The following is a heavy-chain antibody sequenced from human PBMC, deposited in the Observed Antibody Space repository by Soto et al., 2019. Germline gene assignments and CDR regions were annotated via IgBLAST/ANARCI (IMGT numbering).Heavy chain of an antibody. CDR2: IKHDGSEI. D-gene: IGHD5-18*01. CDR1: GFGFSGYS. V-gene: IGHV3-30-3*01. J-gene: IGHJ6*02. Sequence: QVQLVESGGGVVQPGGSLRLSCLASGFGFSGYSMHWVRQAPGKGLDWVAVIKHDGSEIYYADSVKGRFTISKDDSKNTLHLQMNARRVDDTALYYCVRVGWGYSYGNGMDGWCQGTTVTVFS. CDR3: VRVGWGYSYGNGMDG.